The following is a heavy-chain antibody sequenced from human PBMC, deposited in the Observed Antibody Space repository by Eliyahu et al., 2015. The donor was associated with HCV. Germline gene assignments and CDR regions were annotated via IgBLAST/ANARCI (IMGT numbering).Heavy chain of an antibody. V-gene: IGHV2-70*04. CDR1: GFSLSSSGMR. CDR2: IDWDDDE. D-gene: IGHD2-21*01. Sequence: QVTLKESGPALVSPTQTLTLTCTFSGFSLSSSGMRVSWIRQPPGKALEWLARIDWDDDEFYNTPLKTRLTISKDTSKNQVVLTMTNMDPVDTATYYCARTPGGDDYFDYWGQGTLVTVST. CDR3: ARTPGGDDYFDY. J-gene: IGHJ4*02.